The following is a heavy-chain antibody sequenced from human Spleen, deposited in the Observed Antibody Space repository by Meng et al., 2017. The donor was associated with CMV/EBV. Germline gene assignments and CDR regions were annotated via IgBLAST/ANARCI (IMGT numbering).Heavy chain of an antibody. J-gene: IGHJ4*02. CDR1: GVTFSSEA. D-gene: IGHD5-18*01. CDR2: ISGSGGST. CDR3: AKDGYSYGYGIDY. Sequence: AASGVTFSSEAMSWVRQAPGKGLEWVSAISGSGGSTYYADSVKGRFTISRDNSKNTLYLQMNSLRAEDTAVYYCAKDGYSYGYGIDYWGQGTLVTVSS. V-gene: IGHV3-23*01.